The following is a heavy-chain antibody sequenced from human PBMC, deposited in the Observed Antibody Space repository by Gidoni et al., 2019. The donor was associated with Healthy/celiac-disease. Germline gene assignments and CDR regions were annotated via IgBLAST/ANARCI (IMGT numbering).Heavy chain of an antibody. CDR1: GYTFTSYA. V-gene: IGHV1-3*01. D-gene: IGHD6-19*01. CDR3: ARDSSGSGAFDI. J-gene: IGHJ3*02. Sequence: QVQLVQSGAEVKKPGASVKVSCKASGYTFTSYAMHWVRQAPGQRLEWMGWINAGNGNTKYSQKFQGRVTITRDTSASTAYMELSSLRSEDTAVYYCARDSSGSGAFDIWGQGTMVTVSS. CDR2: INAGNGNT.